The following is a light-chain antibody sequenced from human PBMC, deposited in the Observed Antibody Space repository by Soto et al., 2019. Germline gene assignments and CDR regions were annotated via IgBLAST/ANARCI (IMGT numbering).Light chain of an antibody. V-gene: IGLV2-8*01. CDR1: TSDVGGYNY. J-gene: IGLJ2*01. Sequence: QSALTQPPSASGSPGQSVTISCTGTTSDVGGYNYVSWYQLHPGKVPKLIISEVNKRPSGVPDRFSGSKSGSTSSLTVSGLQAEDEAEYFCSSYAGSKNFILFGGGTQLTVL. CDR2: EVN. CDR3: SSYAGSKNFIL.